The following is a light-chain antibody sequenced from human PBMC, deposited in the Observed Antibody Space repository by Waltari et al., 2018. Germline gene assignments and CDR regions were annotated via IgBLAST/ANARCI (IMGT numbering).Light chain of an antibody. J-gene: IGKJ4*01. Sequence: DIQMTQSPSSLSASVGDKVTITCRASQDISSWLAWYQQKPGKAPKVLIYTATSLGSGGPSRFSGSGAGTDYTLTISSLQPEEFATYYCQQGYNTPLTFGGGTKVEIK. V-gene: IGKV1-12*01. CDR1: QDISSW. CDR3: QQGYNTPLT. CDR2: TAT.